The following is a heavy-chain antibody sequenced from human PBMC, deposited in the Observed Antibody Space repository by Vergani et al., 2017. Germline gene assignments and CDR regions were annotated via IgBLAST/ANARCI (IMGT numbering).Heavy chain of an antibody. J-gene: IGHJ3*02. V-gene: IGHV5-10-1*03. CDR3: ALPYYDFWSGYYTGAFDI. Sequence: EVQLVQSGAEVKKPGESLRISCKGSGYSFTSYWNSWVRQMPGKGLEWMGRIDPSDSYTNYSPSFQGHVTISADKSISTAYLQWSSLKASDTAMYYCALPYYDFWSGYYTGAFDIWGQGTMVTVSS. CDR1: GYSFTSYW. CDR2: IDPSDSYT. D-gene: IGHD3-3*01.